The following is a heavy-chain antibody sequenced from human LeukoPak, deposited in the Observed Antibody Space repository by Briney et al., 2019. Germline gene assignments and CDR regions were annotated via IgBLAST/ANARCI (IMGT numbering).Heavy chain of an antibody. J-gene: IGHJ4*02. D-gene: IGHD3-3*01. CDR2: INPSGGRT. Sequence: GASVKVSCKASGYTFTSDYIHWVRQAPGQGLEWLGIINPSGGRTTYGQNFQGRVTMTRDTSTSTVYMELSSLRSEDTVVYYCARGSRFLDYWGQGTLVTVSS. CDR3: ARGSRFLDY. CDR1: GYTFTSDY. V-gene: IGHV1-46*01.